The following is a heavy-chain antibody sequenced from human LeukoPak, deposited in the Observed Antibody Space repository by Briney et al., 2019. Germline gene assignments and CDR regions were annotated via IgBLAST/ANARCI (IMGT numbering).Heavy chain of an antibody. CDR1: GFTFSSYV. Sequence: GGSLRLSCAASGFTFSSYVMNWVRQAPGKGLEWVSVISVCCGSTYYADSVKGQFTISRDNSKNTLFLQMNSLRAEDTAVYYCAKGGYCSSTSCYVGLFDPWGQGTLVTVSS. CDR2: ISVCCGST. D-gene: IGHD2-2*01. V-gene: IGHV3-23*01. CDR3: AKGGYCSSTSCYVGLFDP. J-gene: IGHJ5*02.